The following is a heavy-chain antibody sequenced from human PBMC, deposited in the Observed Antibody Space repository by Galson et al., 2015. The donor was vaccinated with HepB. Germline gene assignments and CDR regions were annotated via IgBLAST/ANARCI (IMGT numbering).Heavy chain of an antibody. CDR1: GVTFSRYW. Sequence: SLRLSCAGSGVTFSRYWMHWVRHVPGKGLVWVSRINEDGSSTDYADSVRGRFTISRDNAKNMVYLQMNSLRAEDTAVYHSAKDHGGPDDYWGQGTLVTVST. V-gene: IGHV3-74*01. CDR2: INEDGSST. CDR3: AKDHGGPDDY. J-gene: IGHJ4*02. D-gene: IGHD5-24*01.